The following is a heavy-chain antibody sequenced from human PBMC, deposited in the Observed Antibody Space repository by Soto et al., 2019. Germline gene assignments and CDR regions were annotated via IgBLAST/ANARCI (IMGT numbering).Heavy chain of an antibody. J-gene: IGHJ6*02. D-gene: IGHD3-16*01. CDR1: GFTFSSYS. Sequence: LRLSCAASGFTFSSYSMNWVRQAPGKGLEWVSSISSSSSYIYYADSVKGRFTISRDNAKNSLYLQMNSLRAEDTAVYYCARDLGYDYYYGMDVWGQGTTVTVSS. CDR3: ARDLGYDYYYGMDV. CDR2: ISSSSSYI. V-gene: IGHV3-21*01.